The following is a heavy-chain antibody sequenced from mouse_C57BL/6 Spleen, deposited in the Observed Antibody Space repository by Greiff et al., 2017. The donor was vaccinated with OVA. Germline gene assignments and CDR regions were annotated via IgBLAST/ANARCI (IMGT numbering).Heavy chain of an antibody. CDR2: IDPSDSET. V-gene: IGHV1-52*01. Sequence: QVQLKQPGAELVRPGSSVKLSCKASGYTFTSYWMHWVKQRPIQGLEWIGNIDPSDSETHYNQKFKDKATLTVDKSSSTAYMQLSSLTSEDSAVYYCARVDNWYFDVWGTGTTVTVSS. CDR3: ARVDNWYFDV. J-gene: IGHJ1*03. CDR1: GYTFTSYW.